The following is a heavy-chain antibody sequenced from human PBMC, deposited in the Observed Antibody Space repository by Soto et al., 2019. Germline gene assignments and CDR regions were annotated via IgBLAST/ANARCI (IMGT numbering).Heavy chain of an antibody. J-gene: IGHJ6*02. CDR2: ISAYNGNT. V-gene: IGHV1-18*01. CDR3: ARDKLSPPPKYSGYDSDYYYGMDV. CDR1: GYTFTSYG. D-gene: IGHD5-12*01. Sequence: ASVKVSCKASGYTFTSYGISWVRQAPGQGLEWMGWISAYNGNTNYAQKLQGRATMTTDTSTSTAYMELRSLRSDDTAVYYCARDKLSPPPKYSGYDSDYYYGMDVWGQGTTVTVS.